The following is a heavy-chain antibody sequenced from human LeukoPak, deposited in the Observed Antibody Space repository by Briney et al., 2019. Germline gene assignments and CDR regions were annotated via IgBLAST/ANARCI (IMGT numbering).Heavy chain of an antibody. D-gene: IGHD5-18*01. CDR1: GFTSSNYW. CDR3: AKDTGEGSYAYYYYYMDV. Sequence: RGSLRLSCAATGFTSSNYWMSWVRQAPGKGLEWVSAISGSGGSTYYADSVKGRFTISRDNSKNTLYLQMNSLRAEDTAVYYCAKDTGEGSYAYYYYYMDVWGKGTTVTVSS. CDR2: ISGSGGST. V-gene: IGHV3-23*01. J-gene: IGHJ6*03.